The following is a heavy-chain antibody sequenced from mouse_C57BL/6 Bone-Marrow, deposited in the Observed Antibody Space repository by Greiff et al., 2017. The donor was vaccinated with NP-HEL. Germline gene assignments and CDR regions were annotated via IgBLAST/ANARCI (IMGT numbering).Heavy chain of an antibody. CDR3: ARGGYDGYHWGNWYFDV. D-gene: IGHD2-3*01. J-gene: IGHJ1*03. CDR1: GYTFTDYY. V-gene: IGHV1-76*01. Sequence: VQLQQSGAELVRPGASVKLSCKASGYTFTDYYINWVKQRPGQGLEWIARIYPGSGNTYYNEKFKGKATLTAEKSSSTAYMQLSSLTSEDSAVYFCARGGYDGYHWGNWYFDVWGTGTTVTVSS. CDR2: IYPGSGNT.